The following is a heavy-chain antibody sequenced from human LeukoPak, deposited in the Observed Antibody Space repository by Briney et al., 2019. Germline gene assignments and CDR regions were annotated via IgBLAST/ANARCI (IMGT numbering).Heavy chain of an antibody. CDR2: ISAYNGNT. Sequence: ASVTVSCKVSSYTFTSYGISWVRQAPGQGLEWMGWISAYNGNTNYAQKLQGRVTMTTDTSTSTAYMELRSLRSDDTAVYYCARGLRQQLDFDYWGQGTLVTVSS. CDR1: SYTFTSYG. D-gene: IGHD6-13*01. V-gene: IGHV1-18*01. CDR3: ARGLRQQLDFDY. J-gene: IGHJ4*02.